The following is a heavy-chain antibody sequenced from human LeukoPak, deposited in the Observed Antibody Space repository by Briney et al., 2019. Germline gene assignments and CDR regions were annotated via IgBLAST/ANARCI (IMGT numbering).Heavy chain of an antibody. CDR2: ISGDGSST. CDR3: ARDFDYGDYEGYGMDV. J-gene: IGHJ6*02. Sequence: PGGSLRLSCAASGFTFRTYWLDWVRHAPGQGLMWVSSISGDGSSTNYADAGKGRFTISRDNAKNTLYLQMNSLRAEDTAVYYCARDFDYGDYEGYGMDVGGQGTTVTV. CDR1: GFTFRTYW. D-gene: IGHD4-17*01. V-gene: IGHV3-74*01.